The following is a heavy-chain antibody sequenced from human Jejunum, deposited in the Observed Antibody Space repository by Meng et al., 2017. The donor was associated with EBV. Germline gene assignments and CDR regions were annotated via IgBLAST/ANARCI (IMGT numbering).Heavy chain of an antibody. D-gene: IGHD1-14*01. CDR2: INQVGST. CDR3: ARASSERLLDY. J-gene: IGHJ4*02. CDR1: TDFISSYEW. V-gene: IGHV4-4*02. Sequence: QVQLQEYGHGLVYPSGHLSLPCAVSTDFISSYEWWSWVRLPPGKGLEWLGEINQVGSTYYNPSLKSQVTISIDTSKRQFSLSLNSMTAADTAVYYCARASSERLLDYWGQGTLVTVSS.